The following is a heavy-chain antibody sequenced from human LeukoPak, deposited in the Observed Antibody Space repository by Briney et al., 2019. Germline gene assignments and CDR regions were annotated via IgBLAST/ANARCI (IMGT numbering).Heavy chain of an antibody. Sequence: SETLSLTCTVSGGSVSSGSYYWSWIRQPPGKGLEWIGYIYYSGSTNYNPSLKSRVTISVDTSKNQFSLKLSSVTAADTAVYYCAGGVSWFAFDPWGQGTLVTVSS. V-gene: IGHV4-61*01. J-gene: IGHJ5*02. CDR2: IYYSGST. CDR1: GGSVSSGSYY. CDR3: AGGVSWFAFDP. D-gene: IGHD3-10*01.